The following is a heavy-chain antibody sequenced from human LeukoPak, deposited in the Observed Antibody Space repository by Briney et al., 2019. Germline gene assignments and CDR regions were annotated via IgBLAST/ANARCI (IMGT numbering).Heavy chain of an antibody. CDR1: GYTFTSYG. CDR3: ARELLQQQMPSDY. J-gene: IGHJ4*02. V-gene: IGHV1-18*01. D-gene: IGHD6-13*01. Sequence: GASVKVSCKASGYTFTSYGISWVGQAPGQGLEWMGWISAYNGNTNYAQKLQGRVTMTTDTSTSTAYIELRSLRSDDTAVYYCARELLQQQMPSDYWGQGTLVTVPS. CDR2: ISAYNGNT.